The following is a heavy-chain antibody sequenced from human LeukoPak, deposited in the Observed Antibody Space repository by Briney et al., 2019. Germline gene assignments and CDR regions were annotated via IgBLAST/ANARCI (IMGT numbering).Heavy chain of an antibody. CDR3: AKALPRSEGYTHGYFDY. Sequence: PGGSLRLSCAASGFSFSGYWMSWVRQTPGKGLEWVSGIRGSGGSTYYADSVKGRFTISRDNSKNTLYLQMNSLSAEDTATYYCAKALPRSEGYTHGYFDYWGQGTLVTVSS. J-gene: IGHJ4*02. V-gene: IGHV3-23*01. CDR1: GFSFSGYW. D-gene: IGHD3-22*01. CDR2: IRGSGGST.